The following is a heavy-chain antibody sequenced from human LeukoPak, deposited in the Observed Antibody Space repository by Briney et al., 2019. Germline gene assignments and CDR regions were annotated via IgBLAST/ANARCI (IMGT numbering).Heavy chain of an antibody. J-gene: IGHJ4*02. Sequence: GASVTVSCKVSGYTLTELSLHWVRQAPAKGLEWMGGFDPEDGKTFYAQKFQGRVTMTEDTSTDTAYMELSSLRSEDTAVYYCATDYYYDSSGSYYTVDYWGQGTLVTVSS. CDR3: ATDYYYDSSGSYYTVDY. V-gene: IGHV1-24*01. CDR1: GYTLTELS. D-gene: IGHD3-22*01. CDR2: FDPEDGKT.